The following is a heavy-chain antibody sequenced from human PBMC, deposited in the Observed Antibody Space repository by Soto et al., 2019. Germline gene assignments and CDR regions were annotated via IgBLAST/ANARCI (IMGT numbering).Heavy chain of an antibody. V-gene: IGHV3-7*05. J-gene: IGHJ5*02. D-gene: IGHD6-19*01. CDR1: GFTFSPYW. CDR3: AGGSGWISDT. Sequence: EVQLVESGGGLVQPGGSLRLSCAASGFTFSPYWMSWVRQAPGKGLEWVAIIKDDGGDEHYLEAVRGRFTISRDNAKKSLSLAMNSLRVEDTAAYYCAGGSGWISDTWGQGTLVTVSS. CDR2: IKDDGGDE.